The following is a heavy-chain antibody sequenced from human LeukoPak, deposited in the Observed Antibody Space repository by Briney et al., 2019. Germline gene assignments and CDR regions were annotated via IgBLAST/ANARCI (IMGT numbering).Heavy chain of an antibody. CDR3: AKFPTLYYDSSGAPGGGT. D-gene: IGHD3-22*01. V-gene: IGHV3-23*01. J-gene: IGHJ3*01. CDR2: ISGSGGST. Sequence: GGSLRLSCAASGFTFSSYAMSWVRQAPGKGLEWVSAISGSGGSTYYADSVTGRFTISRDNSKNTLYLQMNSLRAEDTAVYYCAKFPTLYYDSSGAPGGGTWGQGTMVTVSS. CDR1: GFTFSSYA.